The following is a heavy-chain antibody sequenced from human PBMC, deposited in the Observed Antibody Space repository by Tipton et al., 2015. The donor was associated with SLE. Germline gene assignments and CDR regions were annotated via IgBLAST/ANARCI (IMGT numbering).Heavy chain of an antibody. D-gene: IGHD3-10*01. CDR1: GGSISSSSYY. J-gene: IGHJ5*02. V-gene: IGHV4-39*07. CDR2: IYYSGST. CDR3: ARGDRGVLLPHYWFDP. Sequence: TLSLTCTVSGGSISSSSYYWGWIRQPPGKGLEWIGSIYYSGSTYYNPSLKSRVTISVDASKNQFSLKLSSVTAADTAVYYCARGDRGVLLPHYWFDPWGQGTLVTVSS.